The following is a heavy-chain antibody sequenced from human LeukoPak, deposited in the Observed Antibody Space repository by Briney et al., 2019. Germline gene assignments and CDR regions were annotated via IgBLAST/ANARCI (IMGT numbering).Heavy chain of an antibody. CDR3: ASWYSSSWYYFDY. Sequence: GGTLRLSCAASGITFSSYGMSWVRQAPGKGLEWVSSISSTGGTTYYADSVKGRFTISRDNSKNTLYLQMNSLRAEDTAVYYCASWYSSSWYYFDYWGQGTLVTVSS. CDR2: ISSTGGTT. J-gene: IGHJ4*02. D-gene: IGHD6-13*01. V-gene: IGHV3-23*01. CDR1: GITFSSYG.